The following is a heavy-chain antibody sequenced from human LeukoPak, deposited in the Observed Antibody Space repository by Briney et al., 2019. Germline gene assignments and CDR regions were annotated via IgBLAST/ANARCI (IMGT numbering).Heavy chain of an antibody. V-gene: IGHV3-30*03. CDR3: ARGTFGVVISPAYYYYGMDV. CDR2: ISYDGSNK. D-gene: IGHD3-3*01. J-gene: IGHJ6*02. Sequence: PGGSLRLSCAASGFTFSNYGMHWVRQAPGKGLDWVAVISYDGSNKYYVDSVKGRFTISRDNSNNTLYLQMNSLRAEDTAVYYCARGTFGVVISPAYYYYGMDVWGQGTTVTVS. CDR1: GFTFSNYG.